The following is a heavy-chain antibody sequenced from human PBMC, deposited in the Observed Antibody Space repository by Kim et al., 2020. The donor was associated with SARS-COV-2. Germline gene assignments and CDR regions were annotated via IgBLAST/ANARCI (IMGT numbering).Heavy chain of an antibody. V-gene: IGHV3-53*04. CDR1: GFTVSSNY. Sequence: GGSLRLSCAASGFTVSSNYMSWVRQAPGKGLEWVSVIYSGGSTYYADSVKGRFTISRHNSKNTLYLQMNSLRAEDTAVYYCARDSNGSGLYGMDVWGQGTTVTVSS. D-gene: IGHD3-10*01. CDR3: ARDSNGSGLYGMDV. CDR2: IYSGGST. J-gene: IGHJ6*02.